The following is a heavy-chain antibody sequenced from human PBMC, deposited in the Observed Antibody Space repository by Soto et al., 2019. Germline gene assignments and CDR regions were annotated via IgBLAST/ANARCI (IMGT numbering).Heavy chain of an antibody. J-gene: IGHJ4*02. V-gene: IGHV4-31*03. Sequence: KPSETLSLTCTVSGGSISSGGYYWSWIRQHPGKGLEWIGYIYYSGSTYYNPSLKSRVTISVDTSKNQFSLKLSSVTAADTAVYYCARLTYYDFWSGYWMAQTKQYYFDYWGQGTLVTVSS. CDR3: ARLTYYDFWSGYWMAQTKQYYFDY. D-gene: IGHD3-3*01. CDR2: IYYSGST. CDR1: GGSISSGGYY.